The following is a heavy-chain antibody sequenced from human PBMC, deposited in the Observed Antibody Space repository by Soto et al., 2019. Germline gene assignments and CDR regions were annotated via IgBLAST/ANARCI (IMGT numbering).Heavy chain of an antibody. CDR2: IYYSRST. CDR1: GGSISSYY. D-gene: IGHD6-19*01. CDR3: ASGGLAVAGTGNLDY. Sequence: SETLSLTCTVSGGSISSYYWSWIRQPPGKGLEWIGYIYYSRSTNYNPSLKSRVTISVDTSKNQFSLKLSSVTAADTAVYYCASGGLAVAGTGNLDYWGQGTLVTVSS. J-gene: IGHJ4*02. V-gene: IGHV4-59*01.